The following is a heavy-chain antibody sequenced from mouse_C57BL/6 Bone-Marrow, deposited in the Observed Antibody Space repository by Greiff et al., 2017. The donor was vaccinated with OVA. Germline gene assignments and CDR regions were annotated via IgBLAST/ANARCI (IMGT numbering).Heavy chain of an antibody. CDR1: GYTFTDYY. CDR2: INPYNGGT. V-gene: IGHV1-19*01. J-gene: IGHJ3*01. Sequence: VQLKQSGPVLVKPGASVKMSCKASGYTFTDYYMNWVKQSHGKSLEWIGVINPYNGGTSYNQKFKGKATLTVDKSSITAYMELNSLTSEDSAVYYCATYYGSSLFAYWGQGTLVTVSA. CDR3: ATYYGSSLFAY. D-gene: IGHD1-1*01.